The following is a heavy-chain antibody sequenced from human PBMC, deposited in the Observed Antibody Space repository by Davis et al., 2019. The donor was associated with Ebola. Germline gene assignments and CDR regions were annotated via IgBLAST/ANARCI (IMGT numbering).Heavy chain of an antibody. V-gene: IGHV3-30-3*01. CDR2: ISYDGSNK. CDR1: GFTFSSYA. J-gene: IGHJ4*02. D-gene: IGHD7-27*01. Sequence: SCAASGFTFSSYAMHWVRQAPGKGLEWVAVISYDGSNKYYADSVKGRFTISRDNSKNTLYLQMNSLRAEDTAVYYCARENWGYDYWGQGTLVTVSS. CDR3: ARENWGYDY.